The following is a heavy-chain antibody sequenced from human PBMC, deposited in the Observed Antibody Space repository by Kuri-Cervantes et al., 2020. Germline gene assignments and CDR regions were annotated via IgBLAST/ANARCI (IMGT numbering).Heavy chain of an antibody. V-gene: IGHV3-53*04. D-gene: IGHD4-11*01. CDR3: ARASFYSNYRFDY. CDR2: IYSGGTT. CDR1: GFTVSSNY. Sequence: GESLKISCAVSGFTVSSNYMSWVRQAPGKGLEWVSFIYSGGTTHYADSVKGRFTISRHNSKNTLYLQMNSLRAEDTAAYYCARASFYSNYRFDYWGQGTLVTVSS. J-gene: IGHJ4*02.